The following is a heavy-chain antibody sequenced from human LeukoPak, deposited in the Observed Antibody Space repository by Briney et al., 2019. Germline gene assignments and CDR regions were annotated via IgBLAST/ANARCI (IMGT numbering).Heavy chain of an antibody. J-gene: IGHJ4*02. Sequence: GGSLRLSCAASGFTFSSYSMSWVRQAPGKGLEWVSAISGSGGSTYYADSVKGRFTISRDNSKNTLYLQMNSLRAEDTAVYYCARGRAATVTTSAFGYWGQGTLVTVSS. CDR1: GFTFSSYS. D-gene: IGHD4-17*01. CDR2: ISGSGGST. V-gene: IGHV3-23*01. CDR3: ARGRAATVTTSAFGY.